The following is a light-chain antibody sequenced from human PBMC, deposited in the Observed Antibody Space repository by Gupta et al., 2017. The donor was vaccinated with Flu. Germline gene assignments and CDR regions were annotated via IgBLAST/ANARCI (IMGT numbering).Light chain of an antibody. Sequence: QSVTISCTGTSSDVGGYTYVSWHQQHPGKAPKRMIYEVSKRPSGVPDRFSGSKSGNTASLTVSGLQAEDEADYYCSSYAGSLDVFGTGTKVTVL. J-gene: IGLJ1*01. CDR2: EVS. V-gene: IGLV2-8*01. CDR1: SSDVGGYTY. CDR3: SSYAGSLDV.